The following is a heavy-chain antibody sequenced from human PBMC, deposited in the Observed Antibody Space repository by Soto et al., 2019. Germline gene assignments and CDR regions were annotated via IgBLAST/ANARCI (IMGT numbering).Heavy chain of an antibody. CDR2: ISGGGGST. Sequence: EVQLLESGGGLVQPGGSLRLSCAASEFTFSTYAMSWVRQAPGKGLEWVSTISGGGGSTFYADSVRGRFTISRDNSKNTLFLQMNTLRAEDTAVYYCAKSAYSGSYLFDYWGQGSLVTVSS. D-gene: IGHD1-26*01. CDR3: AKSAYSGSYLFDY. V-gene: IGHV3-23*01. CDR1: EFTFSTYA. J-gene: IGHJ4*02.